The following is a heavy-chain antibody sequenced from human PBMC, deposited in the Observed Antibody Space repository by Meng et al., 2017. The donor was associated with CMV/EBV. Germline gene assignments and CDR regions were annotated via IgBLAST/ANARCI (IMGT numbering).Heavy chain of an antibody. CDR3: AKFGTTGTTGVDY. V-gene: IGHV3-23*01. J-gene: IGHJ4*02. CDR1: GFNSNAYW. D-gene: IGHD1-1*01. Sequence: GESLKISCVASGFNSNAYWMTWVRQAPGKGLEWVSAISGSGGSTYYADSVKGRFTISRDNSKNTLYLQMNSLRAEDTAVYYCAKFGTTGTTGVDYWGQGTLVTVSS. CDR2: ISGSGGST.